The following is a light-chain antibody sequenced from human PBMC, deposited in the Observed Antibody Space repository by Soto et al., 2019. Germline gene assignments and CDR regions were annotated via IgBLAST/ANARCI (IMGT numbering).Light chain of an antibody. J-gene: IGLJ2*01. CDR2: EVS. Sequence: QSALTQPASVSGSPGQSMTISCTGTSSDVGGYNYVSWYQQHPGKAPKLMIYEVSNRPSGVSNRFSGSKSGNTASLTISGLQAEDEADYYCSSYTSSSTPSVVFGGGTKLTVL. V-gene: IGLV2-14*01. CDR1: SSDVGGYNY. CDR3: SSYTSSSTPSVV.